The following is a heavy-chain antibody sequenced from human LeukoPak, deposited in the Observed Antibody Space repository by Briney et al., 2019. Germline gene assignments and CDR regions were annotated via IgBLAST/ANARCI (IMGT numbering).Heavy chain of an antibody. CDR3: ARDYADYVGYFFFDY. Sequence: GGSLRLSYAASGFTFNNYAMNWVRQAPGKGLEWVSSTSGGGETTYYADSAKGRFTISRDNSQNTLYLQMNSLRAEDTAVYYCARDYADYVGYFFFDYWGQGTLVTVSS. D-gene: IGHD4-17*01. CDR2: TSGGGETT. CDR1: GFTFNNYA. J-gene: IGHJ4*02. V-gene: IGHV3-23*01.